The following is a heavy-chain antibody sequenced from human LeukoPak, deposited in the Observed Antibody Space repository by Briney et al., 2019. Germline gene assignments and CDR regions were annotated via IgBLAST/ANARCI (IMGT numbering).Heavy chain of an antibody. CDR1: GGSLSSGGSY. V-gene: IGHV4-31*03. Sequence: SETLSLTCTVSGGSLSSGGSYWSWIRQYPGKGLEWIGYIYYSGNTYCNPSLKSRLTISIERSANQFSLRLSSVTAADTAVYYCARRLSAHTTFDSWGQGTLVTVSS. CDR2: IYYSGNT. J-gene: IGHJ4*02. D-gene: IGHD1-1*01. CDR3: ARRLSAHTTFDS.